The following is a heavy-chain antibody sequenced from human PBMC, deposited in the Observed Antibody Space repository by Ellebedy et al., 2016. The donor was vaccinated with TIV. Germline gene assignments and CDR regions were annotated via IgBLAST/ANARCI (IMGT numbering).Heavy chain of an antibody. CDR3: AKDQSVWGDYYYYGMDV. V-gene: IGHV3-9*01. CDR1: GFTFDDYA. CDR2: ISWNSGSI. J-gene: IGHJ6*02. D-gene: IGHD1-26*01. Sequence: SLKISXAASGFTFDDYAMHWVRQAPGKGLEWVSGISWNSGSIGYADSVKGRFTISRDNAKNSLYLQMNSLRAEDTAVYYCAKDQSVWGDYYYYGMDVWGQGTTVTVSS.